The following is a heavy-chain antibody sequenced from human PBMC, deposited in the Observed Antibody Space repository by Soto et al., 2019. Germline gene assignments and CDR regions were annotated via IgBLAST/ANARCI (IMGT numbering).Heavy chain of an antibody. CDR3: TRGLSSPSATGI. J-gene: IGHJ4*02. Sequence: QPQLQESGPGLVKPSETLSLTCTVSGGSVSSCCNYWGWVRQPPGKGLEWIGSIHNSGSTSYNPSLKSRVTISVDTPKNQFSLKLTSVTAADTAVYYCTRGLSSPSATGIWGQGTLVTVSS. CDR2: IHNSGST. CDR1: GGSVSSCCNY. V-gene: IGHV4-39*01. D-gene: IGHD6-6*01.